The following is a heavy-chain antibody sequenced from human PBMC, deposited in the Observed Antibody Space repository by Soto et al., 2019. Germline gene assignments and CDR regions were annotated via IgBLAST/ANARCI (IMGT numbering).Heavy chain of an antibody. D-gene: IGHD4-17*01. CDR1: GGSIRSYY. CDR3: ASLYGCAPDY. CDR2: IYYSGST. J-gene: IGHJ4*02. Sequence: QVQLQESGPGLVKPSETLSLTCTVSGGSIRSYYWSWIRQPPGKGLEWIGYIYYSGSTNYNPSLKSRVPISVEPSTNQFSLKLGSVTAADPPVYYCASLYGCAPDYWGQGTLVTVSS. V-gene: IGHV4-59*08.